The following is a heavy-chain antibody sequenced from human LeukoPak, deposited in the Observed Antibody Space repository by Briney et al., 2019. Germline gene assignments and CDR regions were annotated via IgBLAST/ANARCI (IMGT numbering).Heavy chain of an antibody. CDR2: IYSSGNT. CDR3: ARGGYDEWAFDY. J-gene: IGHJ4*02. V-gene: IGHV4-59*01. D-gene: IGHD5-12*01. Sequence: SETLSLTCIVSGDSISSYHWTWIRQPPGKTLESIGYIYSSGNTNYNPSLKSRVTISVDTSKNQFSLKLSSVTAADTAVYYCARGGYDEWAFDYWGQGTLVTVSS. CDR1: GDSISSYH.